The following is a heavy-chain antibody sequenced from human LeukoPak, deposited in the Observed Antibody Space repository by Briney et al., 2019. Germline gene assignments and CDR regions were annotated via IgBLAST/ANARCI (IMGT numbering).Heavy chain of an antibody. CDR3: ARGLGSYPYYFDY. CDR1: GGSISSYY. J-gene: IGHJ4*02. D-gene: IGHD1-26*01. V-gene: IGHV4-59*01. Sequence: SESLSLTCTVSGGSISSYYWSWLRQPPGKGPEWIGSISYSGSTNYNPSLKSRVTISIDTSKNHFSLKVTSVTAADTAVYYCARGLGSYPYYFDYWGQGTLVTVSS. CDR2: ISYSGST.